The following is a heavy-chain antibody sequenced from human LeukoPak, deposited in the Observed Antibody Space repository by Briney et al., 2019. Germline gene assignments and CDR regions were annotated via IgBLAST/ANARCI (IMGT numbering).Heavy chain of an antibody. J-gene: IGHJ4*02. D-gene: IGHD5-24*01. CDR2: IKQDGSKK. CDR1: GFPFRSYL. Sequence: GGALRLSCVASGFPFRSYLMNWVRPGPGEGVEGVANIKQDGSKKSYVDSVKGRFTISRDNAKNSLYLQMNSLRAEDTAIYYCTRVGYIDEGIDYWGQGTLVTVSS. CDR3: TRVGYIDEGIDY. V-gene: IGHV3-7*04.